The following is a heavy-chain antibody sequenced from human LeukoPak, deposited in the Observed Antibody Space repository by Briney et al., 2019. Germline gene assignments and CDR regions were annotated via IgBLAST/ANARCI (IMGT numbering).Heavy chain of an antibody. Sequence: ASVKVSCKASGYTFTSYGISWVRQAPGQGLEWMGWINPNSGGTNYAQKFQGWVTMTRDTSISTAYMELSRLRSDDTAVYCCAREWSGERLPYSSSWYRGYYYGMDVWGQGTTVTVSS. V-gene: IGHV1-2*04. J-gene: IGHJ6*02. D-gene: IGHD6-13*01. CDR3: AREWSGERLPYSSSWYRGYYYGMDV. CDR2: INPNSGGT. CDR1: GYTFTSYG.